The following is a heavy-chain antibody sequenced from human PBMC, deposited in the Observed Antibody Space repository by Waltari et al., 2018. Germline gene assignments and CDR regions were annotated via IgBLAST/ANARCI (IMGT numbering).Heavy chain of an antibody. Sequence: QVQLVESGGGVVQPGRSLRLSCAASGFTFSSYGMHWVRQAPGKGLEWVAIISYDGSKKYYADSVKGRFTISRDNSKNTLYLQMNSLRAEDTAVYYCAKGPRSNWAGYFDYWGQGTLVTVSS. J-gene: IGHJ4*02. CDR3: AKGPRSNWAGYFDY. V-gene: IGHV3-30*18. CDR1: GFTFSSYG. D-gene: IGHD3-10*01. CDR2: ISYDGSKK.